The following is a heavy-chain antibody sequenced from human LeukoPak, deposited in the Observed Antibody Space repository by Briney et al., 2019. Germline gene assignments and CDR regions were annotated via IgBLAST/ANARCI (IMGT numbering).Heavy chain of an antibody. D-gene: IGHD3-10*01. CDR2: IIPIFGTA. CDR3: ARVAMVRGVICFDP. V-gene: IGHV1-69*05. CDR1: GGTFSSYA. Sequence: ASVKVSCKASGGTFSSYAISWVRQAPGQGLEWMGGIIPIFGTANYAQKFQGRVTITTDESTSTAYMELSSLRSEDTAVYYCARVAMVRGVICFDPWGQGTLVTVSS. J-gene: IGHJ5*02.